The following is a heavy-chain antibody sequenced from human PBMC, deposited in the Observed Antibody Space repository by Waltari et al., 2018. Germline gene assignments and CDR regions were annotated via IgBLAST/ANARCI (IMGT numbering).Heavy chain of an antibody. V-gene: IGHV1-69*13. CDR2: IIPIFGTA. CDR3: AKAGGSYSRDAFDI. J-gene: IGHJ3*02. Sequence: QVQLVQSGAEVKKPGSSVKVSCKASGGTFSSYAISWVRQAPGQGLEWMGGIIPIFGTANYAQKFQGRVTITADTSTDTAYMELSSLRSEDTAVYYCAKAGGSYSRDAFDIWGQGTMVTVSS. D-gene: IGHD1-26*01. CDR1: GGTFSSYA.